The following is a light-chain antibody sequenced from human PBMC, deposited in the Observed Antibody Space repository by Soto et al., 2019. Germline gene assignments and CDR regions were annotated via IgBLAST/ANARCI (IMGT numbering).Light chain of an antibody. J-gene: IGLJ1*01. V-gene: IGLV2-14*01. CDR1: SSDVGGYNY. Sequence: QSVLTQPASVSGSPGQSITISCTGTSSDVGGYNYASWYQQYPGKAPKLMIYDVSNRPSGVSNRFSGSKSGNTASLTISGLQAEDEADYYCSSYTNSNTLVFGSGTKLTVL. CDR3: SSYTNSNTLV. CDR2: DVS.